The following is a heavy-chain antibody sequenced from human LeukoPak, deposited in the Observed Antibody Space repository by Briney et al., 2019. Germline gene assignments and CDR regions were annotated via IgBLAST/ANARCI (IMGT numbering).Heavy chain of an antibody. CDR2: INHSGST. V-gene: IGHV4-34*01. D-gene: IGHD2-2*01. Sequence: SETLSLTCAVYGGSFSGYYWSWIRQPPGKGLEWIGEINHSGSTNYNPSLKSRVTISVDTSKNQFSLKLSSVTAADTAVYYCARARTVPAATDYWGQGTLVTVSS. CDR3: ARARTVPAATDY. CDR1: GGSFSGYY. J-gene: IGHJ4*02.